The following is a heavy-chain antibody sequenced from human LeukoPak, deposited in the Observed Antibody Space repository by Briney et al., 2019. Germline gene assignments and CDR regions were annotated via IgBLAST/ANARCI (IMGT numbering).Heavy chain of an antibody. D-gene: IGHD1-1*01. J-gene: IGHJ4*02. V-gene: IGHV3-30*04. CDR2: ISYDGSNK. CDR3: ARDRVPK. CDR1: GFTFSSYA. Sequence: GGSLRLSCAASGFTFSSYAMHWVRQAPGKGLEWVAVISYDGSNKYYADSVKGRFTISRDNSKNTLYLQMNGLRAEDTAVYYCARDRVPKWGQGTLVTVSS.